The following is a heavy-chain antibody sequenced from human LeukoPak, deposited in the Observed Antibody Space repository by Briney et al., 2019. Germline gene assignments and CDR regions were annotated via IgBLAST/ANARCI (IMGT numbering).Heavy chain of an antibody. D-gene: IGHD1-14*01. CDR2: ITGDGAST. Sequence: GXXXXLSCAASGFTFDDYAMHWVRHAPGKGLEWVSLITGDGASTYYADCVKGRFTISRDNSKNSLYLQMNSLRSEDTALYYCARTGNFDYWGQGTLVTVSS. V-gene: IGHV3-43*02. CDR1: GFTFDDYA. J-gene: IGHJ4*02. CDR3: ARTGNFDY.